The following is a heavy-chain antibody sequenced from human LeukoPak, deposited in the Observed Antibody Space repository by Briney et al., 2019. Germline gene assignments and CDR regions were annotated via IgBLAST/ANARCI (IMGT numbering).Heavy chain of an antibody. Sequence: SETLSLTCTVSGGSISSYYWSWIRQPPGKGLEWIGYIYYSGSTNYNPSLKSRVTISVDTSKNQFSLKLSSVTAADTAVYYCAAVGWEYSSSPLPMDVWGQGTTVTVSS. CDR2: IYYSGST. CDR3: AAVGWEYSSSPLPMDV. CDR1: GGSISSYY. D-gene: IGHD6-6*01. J-gene: IGHJ6*02. V-gene: IGHV4-59*01.